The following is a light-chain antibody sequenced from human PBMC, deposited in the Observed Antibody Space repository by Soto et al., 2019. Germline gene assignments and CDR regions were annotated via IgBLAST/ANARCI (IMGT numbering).Light chain of an antibody. Sequence: VLRQCACTLSSSNVATATXSCRASQSVDSYVAWYQQKLGQAPRLLIYEAYTRATGVPDRFSGSGSGTDFSLTINSLEPEDFAIYYCQQGYKSPSTFGLGT. V-gene: IGKV3-11*01. J-gene: IGKJ2*02. CDR3: QQGYKSPST. CDR1: QSVDSY. CDR2: EAY.